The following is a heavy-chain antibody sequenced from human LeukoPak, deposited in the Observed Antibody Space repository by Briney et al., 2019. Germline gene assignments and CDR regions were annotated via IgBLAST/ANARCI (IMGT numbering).Heavy chain of an antibody. CDR2: INSRSRSM. CDR1: GFTFSSYS. Sequence: GGSLRLSCAASGFTFSSYSMTWVRQAPGKGLEWVSSINSRSRSMYYADSVKGRFTISRDNAKNSLFLEINSLRVEDTAVYYCARDSSPGIRVGELSLFGYFDYWGQGTLVTVSS. J-gene: IGHJ4*02. V-gene: IGHV3-21*01. CDR3: ARDSSPGIRVGELSLFGYFDY. D-gene: IGHD3-16*02.